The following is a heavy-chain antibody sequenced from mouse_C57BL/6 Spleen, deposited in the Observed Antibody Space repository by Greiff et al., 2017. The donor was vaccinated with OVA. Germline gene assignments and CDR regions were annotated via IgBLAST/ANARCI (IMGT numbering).Heavy chain of an antibody. CDR1: GFTFTSYT. V-gene: IGHV1-4*01. Sequence: QVQLQQSGAELARPGASVKLSCTASGFTFTSYTMPWVKQRPGQGLEWIGYINPSSGYTKYPQKFKDKATLTEDNSSSTAYMQLSSLTSEDSAVYYCARFPIYYGNYYPPEFAYWGQGTLVTVSA. D-gene: IGHD2-1*01. J-gene: IGHJ3*01. CDR2: INPSSGYT. CDR3: ARFPIYYGNYYPPEFAY.